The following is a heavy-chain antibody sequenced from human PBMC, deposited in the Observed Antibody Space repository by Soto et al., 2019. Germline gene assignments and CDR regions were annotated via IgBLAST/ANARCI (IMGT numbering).Heavy chain of an antibody. V-gene: IGHV4-34*01. CDR3: ARGDCSGGSCYSGRFDP. CDR1: GGSFRGYY. D-gene: IGHD2-15*01. Sequence: QVQLQQCGAGLLKPSETLSLTCAVYGGSFRGYYWSWIRQPPGKGLEWIGQINHSGSTNYNPSLKGRVTMSVETSKNQVSLKLSSVTAADTAVYYCARGDCSGGSCYSGRFDPWGQGTLVTVSS. CDR2: INHSGST. J-gene: IGHJ5*02.